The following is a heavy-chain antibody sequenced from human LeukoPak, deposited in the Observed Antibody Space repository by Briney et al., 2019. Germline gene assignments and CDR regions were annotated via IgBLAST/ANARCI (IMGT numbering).Heavy chain of an antibody. D-gene: IGHD3-10*01. CDR1: GFTVSSNY. J-gene: IGHJ5*02. CDR3: ARDGEIWFGELLFGFDP. V-gene: IGHV3-66*01. CDR2: IYSGGST. Sequence: GGSLRLSCAASGFTVSSNYMSWVRQAPGKGLEWVSVIYSGGSTYYADSVKGRFTISRDNSKNTLYLQMNSLRAEDTAVYYCARDGEIWFGELLFGFDPWGQGTLVTVSS.